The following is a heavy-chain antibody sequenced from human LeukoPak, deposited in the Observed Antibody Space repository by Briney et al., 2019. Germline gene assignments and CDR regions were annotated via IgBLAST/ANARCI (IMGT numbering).Heavy chain of an antibody. CDR2: IYYSGRT. D-gene: IGHD5-12*01. CDR3: ARHVGGYDFGYFDL. J-gene: IGHJ2*01. Sequence: SETLSLTCTVSGGSINAYYWGWIRQPPGKGLEWIGIIYYSGRTYYNPSLKSRVTISVDTSKSHFSLKLNSLTAADTAVYYCARHVGGYDFGYFDLWGRGTLVTVSS. CDR1: GGSINAYY. V-gene: IGHV4-39*01.